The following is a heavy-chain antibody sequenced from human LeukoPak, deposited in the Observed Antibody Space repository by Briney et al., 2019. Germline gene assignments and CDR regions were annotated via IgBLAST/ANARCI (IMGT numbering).Heavy chain of an antibody. CDR3: ARVATKYQMLYPDV. CDR1: GYTFSDHY. CDR2: SNPRTAAT. V-gene: IGHV1-2*02. Sequence: ASVKVSCKTSGYTFSDHYIYRVRQTPKQGLEGMGFSNPRTAATYYAENFQGRVTLTRDTSISTAYLELRSDHTAVYDCARVATKYQMLYPDVWGQESLVTVSS. J-gene: IGHJ4*02. D-gene: IGHD2-2*02.